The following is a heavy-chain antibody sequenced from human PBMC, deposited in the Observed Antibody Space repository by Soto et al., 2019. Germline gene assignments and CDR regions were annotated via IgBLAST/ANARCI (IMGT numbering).Heavy chain of an antibody. V-gene: IGHV3-23*01. D-gene: IGHD6-19*01. Sequence: GGSLRLSCAASGFNFSSYAMSWVRQAPGKGLEWVSAISGSGGSTYYADSVKGRFTISRVNSKNTLYLQMNSLRAEDSAVYYFANSVRRVYYYYYGMDVWGQGTTVTVSS. CDR3: ANSVRRVYYYYYGMDV. CDR1: GFNFSSYA. CDR2: ISGSGGST. J-gene: IGHJ6*02.